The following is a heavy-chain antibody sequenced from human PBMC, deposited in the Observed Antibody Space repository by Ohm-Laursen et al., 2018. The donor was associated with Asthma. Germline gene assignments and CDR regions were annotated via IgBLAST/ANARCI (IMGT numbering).Heavy chain of an antibody. Sequence: TLSLTCAVSGGSINSGGYYWSWIRQGPGKGLEWIANIYDSGMTYYKASLKSRLTISVDSSKNQLSLILTSVTAADTAVYYCARGVDYGGNHLDSWGQGTLVTVS. CDR1: GGSINSGGYY. D-gene: IGHD4-23*01. CDR2: IYDSGMT. V-gene: IGHV4-31*11. J-gene: IGHJ4*02. CDR3: ARGVDYGGNHLDS.